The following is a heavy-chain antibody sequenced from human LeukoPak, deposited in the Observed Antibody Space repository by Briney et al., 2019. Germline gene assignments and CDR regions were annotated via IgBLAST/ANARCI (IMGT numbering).Heavy chain of an antibody. J-gene: IGHJ4*02. CDR2: ISYDGSNK. Sequence: GRSLRLSCAASGFTFSSYAMHWVRQAPGKGLEWVAVISYDGSNKYYADSVEGRFTISRDNSKNTLYLQMNSLRAEDTAVYYCASCGYVLFDYWGQGTLVPVSS. CDR1: GFTFSSYA. D-gene: IGHD5-12*01. CDR3: ASCGYVLFDY. V-gene: IGHV3-30-3*01.